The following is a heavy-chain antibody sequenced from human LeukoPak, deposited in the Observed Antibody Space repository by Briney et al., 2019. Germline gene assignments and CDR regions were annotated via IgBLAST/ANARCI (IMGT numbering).Heavy chain of an antibody. Sequence: SETLSLTCAVYGGSFSGYYWIWIRQPLGKGLEWIGNIFYSGSTYYSPSLKSRVTISLDTSRNQFSLKLTSVTAADTAVYYCAKSNGYGLVDIWGQGTMVTVSS. D-gene: IGHD3-10*01. CDR2: IFYSGST. CDR1: GGSFSGYY. CDR3: AKSNGYGLVDI. J-gene: IGHJ3*02. V-gene: IGHV4-34*12.